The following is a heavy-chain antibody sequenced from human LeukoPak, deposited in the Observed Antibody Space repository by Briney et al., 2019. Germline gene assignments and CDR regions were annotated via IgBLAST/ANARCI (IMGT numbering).Heavy chain of an antibody. J-gene: IGHJ5*02. V-gene: IGHV3-74*01. CDR3: ASVYYDILTGYTHRFDP. CDR2: IKSDGSST. CDR1: GFTFSNYW. Sequence: GGSLRLSCAASGFTFSNYWMHWVRQAPGKGLVWVSRIKSDGSSTSYADSVKGRFTISRDNAKNTLYLQMNSLRAEDTAVYYCASVYYDILTGYTHRFDPWGQGTLVTVSS. D-gene: IGHD3-9*01.